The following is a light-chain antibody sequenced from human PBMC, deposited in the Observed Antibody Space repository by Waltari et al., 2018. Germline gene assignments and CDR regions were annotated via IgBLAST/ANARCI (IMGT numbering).Light chain of an antibody. CDR2: HDS. V-gene: IGKV3-11*01. J-gene: IGKJ1*01. CDR1: LSFRRF. CDR3: QQYVTLPAT. Sequence: SCGAVLSFRRFLAWYQQEPGHAPRLLIYHDSSRATGIPDRLSGSGSGTDLSLTISSLEPEDFAVYYCQQYVTLPATFGQGTKLEIK.